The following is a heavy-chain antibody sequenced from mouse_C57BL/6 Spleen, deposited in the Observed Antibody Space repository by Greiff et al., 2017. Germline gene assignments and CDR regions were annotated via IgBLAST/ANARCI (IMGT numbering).Heavy chain of an antibody. Sequence: VQLQQSGPELVKPGASVKISCKASGYSFTGYYMNWVKQSPEKSLEWIGEINPSTGGTTYNQKFKAKATLTVDKSSSTAYMQLKSLTSEDSAVYYCARLDYYGSRVPWFAYWGQGTLVTVSA. CDR3: ARLDYYGSRVPWFAY. D-gene: IGHD1-1*01. J-gene: IGHJ3*01. CDR1: GYSFTGYY. V-gene: IGHV1-42*01. CDR2: INPSTGGT.